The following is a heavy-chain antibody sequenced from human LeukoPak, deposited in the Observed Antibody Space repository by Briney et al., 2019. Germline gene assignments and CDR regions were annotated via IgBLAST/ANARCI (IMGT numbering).Heavy chain of an antibody. CDR2: ISADGGST. CDR3: AKESGKFDY. CDR1: GLNFDDSA. J-gene: IGHJ4*02. Sequence: GGSLRLSCVASGLNFDDSAMHWVRQAPGKGLEWVSLISADGGSTFPADSVKGRFSISRDNSKNSLYLQMNSLRSEDTAMYYCAKESGKFDYWGQGTLVAVSS. V-gene: IGHV3-43*02.